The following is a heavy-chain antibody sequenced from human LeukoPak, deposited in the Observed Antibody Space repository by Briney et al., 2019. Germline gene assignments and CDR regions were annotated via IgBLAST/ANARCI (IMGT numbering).Heavy chain of an antibody. CDR1: GYTFTSYY. D-gene: IGHD3-22*01. Sequence: GASVKVSCKASGYTFTSYYMHWVRQAPGQGLEWMGIINPSGGSTSYAQKFQGRVTMTRDTSTSTVYMELSSLRSEDTAVYYCARDLGYYYDSSGYSDYWGQGTPVTVSS. CDR3: ARDLGYYYDSSGYSDY. CDR2: INPSGGST. J-gene: IGHJ4*02. V-gene: IGHV1-46*01.